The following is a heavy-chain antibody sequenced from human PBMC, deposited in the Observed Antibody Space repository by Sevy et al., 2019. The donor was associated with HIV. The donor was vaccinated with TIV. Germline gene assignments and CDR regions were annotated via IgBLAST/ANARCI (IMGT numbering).Heavy chain of an antibody. V-gene: IGHV1-18*01. D-gene: IGHD3-10*01. Sequence: ASVKVSCKASDYTFISYGISWVRQAPGQGLEWMGWISAYNGDRKYTQKFHDRVTMTTDTSTSTAYLELRSLRSDDTAVYYCARDDKFVLEPRLRGFAYYHYYGMDVWGQGTTVTVSS. CDR2: ISAYNGDR. J-gene: IGHJ6*02. CDR1: DYTFISYG. CDR3: ARDDKFVLEPRLRGFAYYHYYGMDV.